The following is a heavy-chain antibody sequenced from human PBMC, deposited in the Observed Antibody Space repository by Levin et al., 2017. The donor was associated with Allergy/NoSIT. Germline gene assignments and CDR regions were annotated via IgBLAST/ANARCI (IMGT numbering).Heavy chain of an antibody. D-gene: IGHD4-17*01. J-gene: IGHJ6*02. V-gene: IGHV3-30-3*01. CDR3: ARAGTVTNEYYYYGMDV. CDR2: ISYDGSNK. CDR1: GFTFSSYA. Sequence: PGESLKISCAASGFTFSSYAMHWVRQAPGKGLEWVAVISYDGSNKYYADSVKGRFTISRDNSKNTLYLQMNSLRAEDTAVYYCARAGTVTNEYYYYGMDVWGQGTTVTVSS.